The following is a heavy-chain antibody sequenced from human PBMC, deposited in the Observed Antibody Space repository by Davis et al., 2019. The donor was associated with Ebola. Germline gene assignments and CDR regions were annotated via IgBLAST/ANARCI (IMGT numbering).Heavy chain of an antibody. J-gene: IGHJ4*02. CDR1: GYSFTSYW. Sequence: GESLKISCQGSGYSFTSYWIGWVRQMPGKGLEWMGIIYPGDSDSKYSPSFQGQVTISADKSISTAYLQWSSLKASDTAMYYCARTSSSWSYFDYWGQGTLVTVSS. V-gene: IGHV5-51*01. CDR3: ARTSSSWSYFDY. D-gene: IGHD6-19*01. CDR2: IYPGDSDS.